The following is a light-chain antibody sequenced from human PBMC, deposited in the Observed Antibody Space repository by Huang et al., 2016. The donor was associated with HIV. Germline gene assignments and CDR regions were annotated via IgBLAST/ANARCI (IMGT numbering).Light chain of an antibody. CDR1: QSFLFSSNNKNY. V-gene: IGKV4-1*01. J-gene: IGKJ1*01. CDR2: WAS. CDR3: QQYYSSWT. Sequence: DIVMTQSPDSLAVSLGVRATINCKSSQSFLFSSNNKNYLAWYQQKPGQPPKLLIYWASTRQSGVPDRFSGSGSGTYFTLTISSLQAEDVALYYCQQYYSSWTFGQGTKVEIK.